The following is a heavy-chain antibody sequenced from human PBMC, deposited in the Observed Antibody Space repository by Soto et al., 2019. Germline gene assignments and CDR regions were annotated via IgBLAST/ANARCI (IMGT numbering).Heavy chain of an antibody. D-gene: IGHD2-2*01. CDR2: ISGSGGST. V-gene: IGHV3-23*01. Sequence: EVQLLESGGGLVQPGGSLRLSCAASGFTFSSYAMSWVRQAPGKGLEWVSAISGSGGSTYYADSVKGRFTISRDNSKNTLYLQMNSQRAEDTAVYYCAKGFVVVPAAITYYYYYMDVWGKGTTVTVSS. CDR1: GFTFSSYA. J-gene: IGHJ6*03. CDR3: AKGFVVVPAAITYYYYYMDV.